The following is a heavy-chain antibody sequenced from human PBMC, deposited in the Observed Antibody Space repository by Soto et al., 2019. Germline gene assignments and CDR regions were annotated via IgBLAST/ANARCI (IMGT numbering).Heavy chain of an antibody. Sequence: QVQLVESGGGLVKPGGSLRLSCAASGFTFSDYYMSWIRQAPGKGLEWVSYISPSGNTVYFADSVRGRFTISRDNAKSSLYLKMNSLRADDTAVYYCARDGAYCGGGSCYSSRYYYYMEVWGKGTTVTVSS. D-gene: IGHD2-15*01. V-gene: IGHV3-11*01. CDR3: ARDGAYCGGGSCYSSRYYYYMEV. CDR2: ISPSGNTV. CDR1: GFTFSDYY. J-gene: IGHJ6*03.